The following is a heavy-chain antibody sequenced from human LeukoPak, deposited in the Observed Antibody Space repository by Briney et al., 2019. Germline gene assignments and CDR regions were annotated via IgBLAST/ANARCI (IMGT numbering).Heavy chain of an antibody. Sequence: GESLKISCKGSGYSFTSYWIGWVRQRPGKGLEWMGTIYPDDSDTKYSPAFQGQVTISADRSINTAYLQWSSLKASDTAMYYCARVDAVVTATATTHHFYMDVWGKGTTVTISS. CDR3: ARVDAVVTATATTHHFYMDV. J-gene: IGHJ6*03. V-gene: IGHV5-51*01. D-gene: IGHD2-21*02. CDR2: IYPDDSDT. CDR1: GYSFTSYW.